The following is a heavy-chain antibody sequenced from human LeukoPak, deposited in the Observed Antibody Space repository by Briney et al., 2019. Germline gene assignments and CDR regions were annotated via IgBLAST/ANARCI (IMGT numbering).Heavy chain of an antibody. CDR3: ARGIAAAGTLFEDYGMDV. J-gene: IGHJ6*02. V-gene: IGHV3-33*01. D-gene: IGHD6-13*01. CDR1: GFTFSSYG. Sequence: GRSLRLSCAASGFTFSSYGMHWVRQAPGKGLEWVAVIWYDGSNKYYADSVKGRFTISRDNSKNTLYLQMNSLGAEDTAVYYCARGIAAAGTLFEDYGMDVWGQGTTVTVSS. CDR2: IWYDGSNK.